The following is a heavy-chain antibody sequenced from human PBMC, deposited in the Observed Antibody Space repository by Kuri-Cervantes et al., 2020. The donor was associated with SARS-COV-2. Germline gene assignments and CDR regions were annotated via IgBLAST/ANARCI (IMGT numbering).Heavy chain of an antibody. CDR3: ARDVVTGNRVGPTSDAFDI. CDR2: IFHSGTT. J-gene: IGHJ3*02. D-gene: IGHD1-20*01. CDR1: LYSISSGYY. V-gene: IGHV4-38-2*02. Sequence: SETLSLTCAVSLYSISSGYYWDWIRQSPGKGPEWIGSIFHSGTTYYNPSLRSRVYISLDTSKNQFSLKLSSVTAADTAVYYCARDVVTGNRVGPTSDAFDIWGQGTMVTVSS.